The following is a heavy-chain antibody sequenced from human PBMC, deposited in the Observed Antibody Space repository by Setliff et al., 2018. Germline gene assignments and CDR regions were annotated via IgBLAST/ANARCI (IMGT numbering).Heavy chain of an antibody. D-gene: IGHD3-16*01. CDR1: GYAFTGYY. CDR3: ARSDHLVVDGFDV. Sequence: ASVKVSCKASGYAFTGYYIHWVRQAPGQGLEWMGWINPKTGGTNLAQKFQGWVSMTRDTSITTAHMELSRLTSDDMAVYFCARSDHLVVDGFDVWGQGTMVTVSS. J-gene: IGHJ3*01. V-gene: IGHV1-2*04. CDR2: INPKTGGT.